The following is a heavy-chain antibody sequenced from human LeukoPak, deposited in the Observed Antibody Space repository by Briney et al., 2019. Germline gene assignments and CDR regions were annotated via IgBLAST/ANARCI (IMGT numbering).Heavy chain of an antibody. CDR1: GFTFSNYW. D-gene: IGHD1-14*01. J-gene: IGHJ4*02. CDR3: ARVVTTSED. Sequence: GGSLRLSCAASGFTFSNYWMHWIRQAPGKGLVWVSRINSDESNTSYADSVKGRFMISRDNAKNTLYLQMNSLRAEDTAVYYCARVVTTSEDWGQGTLVTVSS. CDR2: INSDESNT. V-gene: IGHV3-74*01.